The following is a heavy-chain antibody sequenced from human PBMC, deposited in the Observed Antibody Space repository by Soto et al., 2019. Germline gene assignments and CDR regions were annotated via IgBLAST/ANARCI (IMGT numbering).Heavy chain of an antibody. V-gene: IGHV1-69*13. J-gene: IGHJ6*02. D-gene: IGHD6-13*01. CDR3: AGSHSSSYYYYYYGMDV. CDR2: IIPIFGTA. Sequence: ASVKVSCKASGGTFSSYAISWVRQAPGQGLEWMGGIIPIFGTANYAQKFQGRVTITADESTSTAYMELSSLRSEDTAVYYCAGSHSSSYYYYYYGMDVWGQGTTVTVSS. CDR1: GGTFSSYA.